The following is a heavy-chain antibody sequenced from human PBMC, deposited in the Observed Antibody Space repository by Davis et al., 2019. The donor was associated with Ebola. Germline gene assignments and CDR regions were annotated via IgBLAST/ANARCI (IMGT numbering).Heavy chain of an antibody. CDR3: ARDKRDYDILTGFVYYFDY. CDR1: GFTFSDHY. J-gene: IGHJ4*02. CDR2: ISWSGSTI. Sequence: GGSLRLSCAASGFTFSDHYMSWIRQAPGKGLEWVSYISWSGSTIYYADSVKGRFTISRDNAKNSLFLQMNSLRDGDTAMYYCARDKRDYDILTGFVYYFDYWGLGTLVTVSS. V-gene: IGHV3-11*01. D-gene: IGHD3-9*01.